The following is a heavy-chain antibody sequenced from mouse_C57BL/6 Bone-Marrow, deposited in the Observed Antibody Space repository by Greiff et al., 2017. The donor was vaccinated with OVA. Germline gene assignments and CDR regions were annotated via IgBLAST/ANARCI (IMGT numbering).Heavy chain of an antibody. CDR3: ARTYLWAMDY. D-gene: IGHD5-1*01. V-gene: IGHV1-64*01. CDR2: IHPNSGST. Sequence: QVQLQQPGAELVKPGASVKLSCKASGYTFTSYWMHWVKQRPGQGLEWIGMIHPNSGSTNYNEKFKSKATLTVDKSSSTAYMQLSSRTSEDSAVYYCARTYLWAMDYWGQGTSVTVSS. CDR1: GYTFTSYW. J-gene: IGHJ4*01.